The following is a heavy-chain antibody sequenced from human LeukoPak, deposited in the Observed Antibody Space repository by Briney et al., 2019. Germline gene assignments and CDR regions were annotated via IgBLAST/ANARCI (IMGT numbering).Heavy chain of an antibody. CDR3: ATSSPATIFGVVTPFDY. CDR2: IIPILGIA. D-gene: IGHD3-3*01. J-gene: IGHJ4*02. CDR1: GGTFSSYA. Sequence: SVKVSCKASGGTFSSYAISWVRQAPGQGLEWMGRIIPILGIANYAQKFQGRVTMTRNTSISTAYMELSSLRSEDTAVYYCATSSPATIFGVVTPFDYWGQGTLVTVSS. V-gene: IGHV1-69*04.